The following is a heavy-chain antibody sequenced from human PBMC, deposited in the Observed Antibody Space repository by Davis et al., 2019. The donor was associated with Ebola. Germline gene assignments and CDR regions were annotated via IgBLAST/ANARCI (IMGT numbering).Heavy chain of an antibody. D-gene: IGHD3-22*01. CDR2: IIPVFATP. Sequence: SVKVSCKASGGTFDSFAISWVRQAPGQGLEWMGGIIPVFATPTYAQMFQGRITLTADESTNTVHMELRSLRSDDTAVYYCATDRNHYFDSRDYHYYGMDVWGQGTTVTVSS. V-gene: IGHV1-69*13. J-gene: IGHJ6*02. CDR3: ATDRNHYFDSRDYHYYGMDV. CDR1: GGTFDSFA.